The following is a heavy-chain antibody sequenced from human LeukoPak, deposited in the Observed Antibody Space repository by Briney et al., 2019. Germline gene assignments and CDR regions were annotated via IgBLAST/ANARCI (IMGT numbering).Heavy chain of an antibody. CDR3: GRFIAARPYAFDI. CDR1: GGSISSYY. D-gene: IGHD6-6*01. J-gene: IGHJ3*02. CDR2: IYYSGST. Sequence: PSETLSLTCAVYGGSISSYYWSWIRQPPGKGLEWIGYIYYSGSTNYNPSLKSRVTISVDTFKNQFSLKLSSVTAADTAVYYCGRFIAARPYAFDIWGQGTMVTVSS. V-gene: IGHV4-59*08.